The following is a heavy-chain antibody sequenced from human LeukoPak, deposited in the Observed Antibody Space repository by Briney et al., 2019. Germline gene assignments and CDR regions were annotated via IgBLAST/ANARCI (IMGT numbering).Heavy chain of an antibody. Sequence: SETLSLTCTVSGDSISSTNYYWGWIRQPPGKGLEWIGSIYYSGSTYYNPSLKSRVTISVDTSKNQFSLKLSSVTAADTAVYYCARRDAMTASRTLDYWGQGTLVTVSS. D-gene: IGHD2-21*02. J-gene: IGHJ4*02. CDR1: GDSISSTNYY. V-gene: IGHV4-39*01. CDR2: IYYSGST. CDR3: ARRDAMTASRTLDY.